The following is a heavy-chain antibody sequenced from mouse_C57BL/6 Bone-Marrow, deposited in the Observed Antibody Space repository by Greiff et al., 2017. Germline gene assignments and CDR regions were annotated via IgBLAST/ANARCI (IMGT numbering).Heavy chain of an antibody. CDR2: IDPSDSYT. V-gene: IGHV1-59*01. CDR3: ARSDYYGSSYRFAY. D-gene: IGHD1-1*01. CDR1: GYTFTSYW. J-gene: IGHJ3*01. Sequence: QVQLQQSGAELVRPGTSVKLSCKASGYTFTSYWMHWVKQRPGQGLEWIGVIDPSDSYTNYNQKFKGKATLTVDTSSSTAYMQLSSLTSEDSAVYYCARSDYYGSSYRFAYWGQGTLVTVSA.